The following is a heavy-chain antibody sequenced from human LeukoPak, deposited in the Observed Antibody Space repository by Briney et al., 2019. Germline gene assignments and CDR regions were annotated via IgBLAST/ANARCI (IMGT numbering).Heavy chain of an antibody. J-gene: IGHJ4*02. V-gene: IGHV4-59*01. CDR3: ARSDIVTRSWFFDY. D-gene: IGHD5-12*01. CDR1: GGSISTYY. Sequence: SETLSLTCTVSGGSISTYYWSWIRQPPGKGLEWIGYIYYSGSTNYNPSLKSRVTISVDTSKNQFSLKLSSVTAADTAVYYCARSDIVTRSWFFDYWGQGTLVTVSS. CDR2: IYYSGST.